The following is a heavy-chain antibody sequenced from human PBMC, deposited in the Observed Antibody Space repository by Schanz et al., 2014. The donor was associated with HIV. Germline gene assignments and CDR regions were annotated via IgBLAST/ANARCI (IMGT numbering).Heavy chain of an antibody. CDR3: AKPEYDSRGNSQSHFDS. V-gene: IGHV3-23*01. D-gene: IGHD3-22*01. Sequence: EVQLLESGGGLEQPGGSLRLSCAASGFNFNNYAMTWVRQAPGKGLERAPSISESGGRTYYADSVNGRFTISRDNSKNTLYLQMTTLRTEDTAVYYCAKPEYDSRGNSQSHFDSWGQGTLVTVSP. J-gene: IGHJ4*02. CDR2: ISESGGRT. CDR1: GFNFNNYA.